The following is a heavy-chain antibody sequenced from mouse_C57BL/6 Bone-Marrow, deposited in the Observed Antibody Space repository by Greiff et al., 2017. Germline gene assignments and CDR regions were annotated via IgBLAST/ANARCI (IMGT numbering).Heavy chain of an antibody. CDR2: IFPGDGDT. Sequence: QVQLQQSGAELVKPGASVKISCKASGYAFSSYWMNWVKQRPGKGLEWIGQIFPGDGDTNYNGKFKGKATLTADKSSNTAYLQLSSLTTEDSAIYYCARWGYAMDYWGQGTSVTVSS. CDR3: ARWGYAMDY. V-gene: IGHV1-80*01. J-gene: IGHJ4*01. CDR1: GYAFSSYW.